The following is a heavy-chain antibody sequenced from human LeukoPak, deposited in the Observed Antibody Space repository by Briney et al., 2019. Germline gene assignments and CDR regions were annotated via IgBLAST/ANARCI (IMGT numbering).Heavy chain of an antibody. Sequence: GGSLRLSCAGSGFIFSSHWMSWVRQAPGKGLEWVANMKQDGTEKYYVDSVKGRFTISRDNAENSLYLQMNSLRAEDTAVYYCARAGYCDSRGYYCDYWGQGTLVTVSS. D-gene: IGHD3-22*01. J-gene: IGHJ4*02. V-gene: IGHV3-7*01. CDR3: ARAGYCDSRGYYCDY. CDR2: MKQDGTEK. CDR1: GFIFSSHW.